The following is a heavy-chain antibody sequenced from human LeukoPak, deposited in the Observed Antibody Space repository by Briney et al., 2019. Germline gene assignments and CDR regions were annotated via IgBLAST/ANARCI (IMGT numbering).Heavy chain of an antibody. Sequence: ASVRVSCKASGYTFTNHDISWVRQAPGQGLEWMGWISTYNGNTNYAQKLQGRVTMTTDTSTSTAYMELRSLRSDDTALYYCARGRIPSTVTSMVDYWGQGTLVTVSS. CDR1: GYTFTNHD. J-gene: IGHJ4*02. CDR2: ISTYNGNT. V-gene: IGHV1-18*01. CDR3: ARGRIPSTVTSMVDY. D-gene: IGHD4-17*01.